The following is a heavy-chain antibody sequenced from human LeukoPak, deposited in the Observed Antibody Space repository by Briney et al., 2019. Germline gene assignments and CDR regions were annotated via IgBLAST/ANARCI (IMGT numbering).Heavy chain of an antibody. Sequence: ASVKVSCKASGYTFTSYDIKWVRQATGQGLEWMGWMNPNSGNTGYALKFQGRVTMTRNTSISTAYMELSSLRSEDTAVYYCARGPGYDSSGYYFQHWGQGTLVTVSS. V-gene: IGHV1-8*01. CDR1: GYTFTSYD. D-gene: IGHD3-22*01. J-gene: IGHJ1*01. CDR2: MNPNSGNT. CDR3: ARGPGYDSSGYYFQH.